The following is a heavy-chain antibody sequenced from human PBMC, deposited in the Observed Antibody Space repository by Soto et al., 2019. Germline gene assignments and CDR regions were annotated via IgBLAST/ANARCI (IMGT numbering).Heavy chain of an antibody. J-gene: IGHJ3*02. D-gene: IGHD3-3*01. CDR3: ASPDERFLGPDDAFDI. CDR2: IWYDGSNK. V-gene: IGHV3-33*01. Sequence: GGSLRLSCAASGFTFSSYCIHWVRQAPGKGLEWVAVIWYDGSNKYYADSVKGRFTISRDNSKNTLYLQMNSLRAEDTAVYYCASPDERFLGPDDAFDIWGQGTMFTVSS. CDR1: GFTFSSYC.